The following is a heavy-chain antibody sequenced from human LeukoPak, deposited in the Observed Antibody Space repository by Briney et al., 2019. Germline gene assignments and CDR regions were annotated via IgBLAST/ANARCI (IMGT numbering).Heavy chain of an antibody. J-gene: IGHJ4*02. CDR1: GSTFSSYS. Sequence: GGSLRLSCAASGSTFSSYSMNWVRQAPGKGLEWVSSISSSSSYIYYADSVKGRFTISRDNAKNSLYLQMNSLRAEDTAVYYCARVSKREWLLYGGYVDYWGQGTLVTVSS. CDR2: ISSSSSYI. CDR3: ARVSKREWLLYGGYVDY. D-gene: IGHD3-3*01. V-gene: IGHV3-21*01.